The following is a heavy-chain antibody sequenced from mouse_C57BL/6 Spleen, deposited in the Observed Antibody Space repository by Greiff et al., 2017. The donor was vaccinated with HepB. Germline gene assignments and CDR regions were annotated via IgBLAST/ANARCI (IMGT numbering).Heavy chain of an antibody. CDR1: GYSFTSYY. CDR2: IYPGSGNT. V-gene: IGHV1-66*01. CDR3: ARDEGGNWFAY. Sequence: QVQLKESGPELVKPGASVKISCKASGYSFTSYYIHWVKQRPGQGLEWIGWIYPGSGNTKYNEKFKGKATLTADTSSSTAYMQLSSLTSEDSAVYYCARDEGGNWFAYWGQGTLVTVSA. J-gene: IGHJ3*01.